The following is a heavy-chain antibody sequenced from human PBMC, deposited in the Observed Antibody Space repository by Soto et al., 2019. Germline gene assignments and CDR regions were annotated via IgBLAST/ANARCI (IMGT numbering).Heavy chain of an antibody. CDR3: ATQFHHCGGDCYRGPYFGMDV. V-gene: IGHV1-2*02. CDR2: INPYTGGT. J-gene: IGHJ6*02. Sequence: QVQLVQSGSELKEPGASVKVSCKASGYTFTGYYVRWVRQAPGQGPECMGWINPYTGGTNYAQKFQGSVTMTGDTSISTAYMELSEVISDDTAVYYCATQFHHCGGDCYRGPYFGMDVWGQGATVTVSS. CDR1: GYTFTGYY. D-gene: IGHD2-21*02.